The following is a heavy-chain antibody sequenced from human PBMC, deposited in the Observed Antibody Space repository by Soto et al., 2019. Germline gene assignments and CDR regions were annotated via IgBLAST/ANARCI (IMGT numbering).Heavy chain of an antibody. CDR3: ARTRRFFDWLLSYYFDY. D-gene: IGHD3-9*01. V-gene: IGHV3-48*03. J-gene: IGHJ4*02. Sequence: EVQLVESGGGLVQPGGSLRLSCAASTFTLSSYEMNWVRQAPGKGLEWVSYISSSGSTIYYADSVKGRFTISRDNAKNSLYLKMNSLRDEDTAVYYCARTRRFFDWLLSYYFDYWGQGTLVTVSS. CDR2: ISSSGSTI. CDR1: TFTLSSYE.